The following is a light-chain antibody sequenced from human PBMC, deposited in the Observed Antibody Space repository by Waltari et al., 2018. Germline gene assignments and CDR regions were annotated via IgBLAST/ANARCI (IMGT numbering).Light chain of an antibody. CDR2: GAS. J-gene: IGKJ1*01. CDR1: QNVRRDY. Sequence: DSLLTQSPGTLSLTPGERATLSCRASQNVRRDYLAWYQHKPGQAPRLLIFGASRRATGIQERFSGTGSGTDFTLTISRLEPEDFALYYCQHYGSSLWTFGQGTKVEIK. V-gene: IGKV3-20*01. CDR3: QHYGSSLWT.